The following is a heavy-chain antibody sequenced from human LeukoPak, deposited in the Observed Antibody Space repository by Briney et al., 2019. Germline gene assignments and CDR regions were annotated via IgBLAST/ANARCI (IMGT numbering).Heavy chain of an antibody. CDR1: GFTFSSYG. CDR2: IWYDGSNK. Sequence: GRSLRLSCAASGFTFSSYGMHRVRQAPGKGLEWVAVIWYDGSNKYYADSVKGRFTISRDNSKNTLYLQMNSLRAEDTAVYYCAKVGSEFGLPYYYMDVWGKGTTVTVSS. CDR3: AKVGSEFGLPYYYMDV. D-gene: IGHD3-16*01. J-gene: IGHJ6*03. V-gene: IGHV3-33*06.